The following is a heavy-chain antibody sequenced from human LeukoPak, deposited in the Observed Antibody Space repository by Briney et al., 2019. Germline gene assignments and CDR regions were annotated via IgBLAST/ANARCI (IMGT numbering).Heavy chain of an antibody. D-gene: IGHD4-17*01. J-gene: IGHJ4*02. Sequence: ASVKVSCKASGYTFTSYYMHWVRQAPGQGLEWMGIINPSGGSTSYAQKFQGRVTMTRDTSTSTVYMELSSLRSEDTAVYYCARERADDYGDYDFDYWGQGTLVTVSS. CDR2: INPSGGST. CDR1: GYTFTSYY. V-gene: IGHV1-46*01. CDR3: ARERADDYGDYDFDY.